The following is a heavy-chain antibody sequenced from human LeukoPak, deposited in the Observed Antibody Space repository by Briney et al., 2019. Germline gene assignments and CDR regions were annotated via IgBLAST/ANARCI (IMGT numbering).Heavy chain of an antibody. J-gene: IGHJ4*02. Sequence: GGSLRLSCAASGFTFSSYAMSWVRQAPGKGLEWVSAISGSGGSTYYADSVKGWFTISRDNSKNTLYLQMNSLRAEDTAVYYCAKVSRVATIGDYWGQGTLVTVSS. CDR1: GFTFSSYA. V-gene: IGHV3-23*01. CDR3: AKVSRVATIGDY. CDR2: ISGSGGST. D-gene: IGHD5-12*01.